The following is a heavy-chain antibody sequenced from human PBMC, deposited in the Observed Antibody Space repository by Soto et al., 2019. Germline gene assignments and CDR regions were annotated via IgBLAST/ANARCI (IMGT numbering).Heavy chain of an antibody. J-gene: IGHJ6*04. CDR2: IYYSGST. CDR3: ARGQSGREYSGYDYSSGSADV. D-gene: IGHD5-12*01. Sequence: SETLSLTCTVSGGSISSYYWSWIRQPPGKGLEWIGYIYYSGSTNYNPSLKSRVTISVDTSKNQFSLKLSSVTAADTAVYYCARGQSGREYSGYDYSSGSADVWGKGTTVTVSS. V-gene: IGHV4-59*01. CDR1: GGSISSYY.